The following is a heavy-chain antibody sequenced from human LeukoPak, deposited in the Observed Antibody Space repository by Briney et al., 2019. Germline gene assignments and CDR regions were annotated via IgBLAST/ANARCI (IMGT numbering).Heavy chain of an antibody. CDR3: AAGENKYYYYYMDV. J-gene: IGHJ6*03. V-gene: IGHV1-58*02. CDR1: GYTFTGYY. CDR2: IVVGSGNT. Sequence: ASVKVSCKASGYTFTGYYMHWVRQARGQRLEWIGWIVVGSGNTNYAQKFQERVTITRDMSTSTAYMELSSLRSEDTAVYYCAAGENKYYYYYMDVWGKGTTVTVS. D-gene: IGHD1/OR15-1a*01.